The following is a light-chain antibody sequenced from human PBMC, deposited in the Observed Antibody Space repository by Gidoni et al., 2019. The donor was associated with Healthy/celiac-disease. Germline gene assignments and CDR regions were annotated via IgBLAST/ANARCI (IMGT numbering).Light chain of an antibody. CDR1: QSVLYSSNNKNY. J-gene: IGKJ1*01. CDR3: QQYYSTPQT. V-gene: IGKV4-1*01. Sequence: DIVMTQSPDYLAVSLGERATINCKSSQSVLYSSNNKNYLAWYQQKPGQPPKLLIYWASTRESGVPDRFSGSGSGRDFTLTISSLQAEDVAVYYCQQYYSTPQTFGQGTKVEIK. CDR2: WAS.